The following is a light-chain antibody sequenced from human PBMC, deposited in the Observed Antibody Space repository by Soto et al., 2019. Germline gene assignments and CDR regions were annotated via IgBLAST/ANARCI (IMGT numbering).Light chain of an antibody. CDR2: KAS. CDR3: QQYNSYSGT. Sequence: DIQMTQSPSTLSASVGDRVTITCRASQSIDTWLAWHQQKPGQVPKLLISKASSLESGVPSRFSGSGSGTEFTLTISSLQPDDFATYYCQQYNSYSGTFGQGTKVDIK. V-gene: IGKV1-5*03. J-gene: IGKJ1*01. CDR1: QSIDTW.